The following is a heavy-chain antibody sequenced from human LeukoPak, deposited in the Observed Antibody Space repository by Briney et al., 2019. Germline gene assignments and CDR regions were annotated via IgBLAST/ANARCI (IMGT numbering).Heavy chain of an antibody. CDR3: ARQSGRIAVAGPFDY. Sequence: SETLSLTCTVSGGSISSSSYYWGWIRQPPGKGLEWIGSIYYSGSTYYNPSLKSRVTISVDTSKNQFSLKLSSVTAAATAVYYCARQSGRIAVAGPFDYWGQGTLVTVSS. V-gene: IGHV4-39*01. CDR1: GGSISSSSYY. J-gene: IGHJ4*02. CDR2: IYYSGST. D-gene: IGHD6-19*01.